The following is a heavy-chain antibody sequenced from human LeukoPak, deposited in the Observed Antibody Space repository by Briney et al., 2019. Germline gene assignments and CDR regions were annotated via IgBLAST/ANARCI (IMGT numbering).Heavy chain of an antibody. CDR1: GFTFRNYA. CDR3: AREEYSGSYYFDY. J-gene: IGHJ4*02. CDR2: ISSSSSYI. D-gene: IGHD1-26*01. Sequence: NPGGSLRLSCAASGFTFRNYAMSWVRQAPGKGLEWVSSISSSSSYIYYADSVKGRFTISRDNAKNTLYLQMNSLRAEDTAVYYCAREEYSGSYYFDYWGQGTLVTVSS. V-gene: IGHV3-21*01.